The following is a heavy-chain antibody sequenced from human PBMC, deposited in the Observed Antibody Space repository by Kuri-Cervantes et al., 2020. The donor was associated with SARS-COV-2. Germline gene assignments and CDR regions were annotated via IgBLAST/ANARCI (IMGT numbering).Heavy chain of an antibody. Sequence: GGSLRLSCAASGFTFSSYAMHWVRQAPGKGLEWVAVISYDGSNKYYADSVKGRFTIYRDNSKNTLYLQMNSLKTEDTAVYYCTRERRIAAAGTVYYYYYMDVWGKGTTVTVSS. CDR3: TRERRIAAAGTVYYYYYMDV. V-gene: IGHV3-30*07. D-gene: IGHD6-13*01. J-gene: IGHJ6*03. CDR1: GFTFSSYA. CDR2: ISYDGSNK.